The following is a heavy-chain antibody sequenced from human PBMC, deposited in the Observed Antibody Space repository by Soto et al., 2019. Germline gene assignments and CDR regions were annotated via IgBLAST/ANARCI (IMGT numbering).Heavy chain of an antibody. J-gene: IGHJ5*01. CDR2: IYHTGNT. D-gene: IGHD2-2*01. Sequence: PSETLSLTCTVSGGSISDDSYWSWIRQTPGKGLEWIGYIYHTGNTYYNPSLRSRVSISVDKSKSQFSLKLISVTAADTAVYFCARDEYQLLSSVSWFDSWGQETLVTVSS. CDR1: GGSISDDSY. CDR3: ARDEYQLLSSVSWFDS. V-gene: IGHV4-30-4*01.